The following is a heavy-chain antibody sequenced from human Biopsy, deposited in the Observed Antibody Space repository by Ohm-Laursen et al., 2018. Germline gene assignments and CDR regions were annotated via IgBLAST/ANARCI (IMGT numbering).Heavy chain of an antibody. V-gene: IGHV3-11*01. J-gene: IGHJ6*02. CDR3: ARDVEGFYSYAMDV. CDR1: GFTFSDYY. CDR2: ITSGGSTT. D-gene: IGHD5-24*01. Sequence: GSLRLSCSASGFTFSDYYMSWIRQAPGKGLEWVSYITSGGSTTGYADSVKGRFTISRDNAKSSLFLQMNSLRAEDTAVYYCARDVEGFYSYAMDVWGQGTTVTVSS.